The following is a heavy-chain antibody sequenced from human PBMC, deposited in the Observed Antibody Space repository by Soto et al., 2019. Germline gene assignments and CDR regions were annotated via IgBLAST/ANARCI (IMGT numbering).Heavy chain of an antibody. D-gene: IGHD3-10*01. J-gene: IGHJ4*02. CDR1: GFTFISYA. Sequence: GGSLRLSCAASGFTFISYAMSWVRQAPGKGLEWVSTISGSGGSTYYTDSVKGRFTISRDNSKNTLYLQMNSLRAEDTAVYYCANSKGYGSGPYWGQETLVTVSS. CDR2: ISGSGGST. V-gene: IGHV3-23*01. CDR3: ANSKGYGSGPY.